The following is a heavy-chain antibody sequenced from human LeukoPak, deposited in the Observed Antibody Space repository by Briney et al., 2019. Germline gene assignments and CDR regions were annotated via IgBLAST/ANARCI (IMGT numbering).Heavy chain of an antibody. CDR1: GFTFSDYY. Sequence: GGSLRLSCAASGFTFSDYYMSWIRQAPGKGLEWVSAISGGGGTTYYTDSVKGRFTISRDNSKNTLYLQMNSLRAEDTAVYYCARRAGAYSHPYDYWGQGTLVTVSS. CDR3: ARRAGAYSHPYDY. CDR2: ISGGGGTT. D-gene: IGHD4/OR15-4a*01. V-gene: IGHV3-23*01. J-gene: IGHJ4*02.